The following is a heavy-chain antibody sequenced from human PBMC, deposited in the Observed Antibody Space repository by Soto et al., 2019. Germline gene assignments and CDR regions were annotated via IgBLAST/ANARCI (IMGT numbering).Heavy chain of an antibody. V-gene: IGHV3-33*01. D-gene: IGHD1-26*01. Sequence: QVQLVESGGGVVQPGRSLRLSCAASGFTFSSYGMHWVLQAPGKGLEWVAVIWSDGSNKYYADSVKGRFTVSRDNPKNTLYLQMNSLRDEDTAVYYCGRRGSGTNAIDYWGQGTLVTVSS. CDR2: IWSDGSNK. CDR3: GRRGSGTNAIDY. CDR1: GFTFSSYG. J-gene: IGHJ4*02.